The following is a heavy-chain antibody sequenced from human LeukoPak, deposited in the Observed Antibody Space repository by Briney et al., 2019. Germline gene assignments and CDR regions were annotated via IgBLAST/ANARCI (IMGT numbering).Heavy chain of an antibody. CDR1: GYTFSSYD. D-gene: IGHD5-18*01. Sequence: ASVKVSCKAAGYTFSSYDINWVRRAPGQGLEWMGWMNPSSGNTGYTQKFQGRVTMTRDTSISTAYMELSSLRSEDTALYYCARMRGYTYEYWYLDLWGRGTLVTVSS. CDR3: ARMRGYTYEYWYLDL. V-gene: IGHV1-8*01. CDR2: MNPSSGNT. J-gene: IGHJ2*01.